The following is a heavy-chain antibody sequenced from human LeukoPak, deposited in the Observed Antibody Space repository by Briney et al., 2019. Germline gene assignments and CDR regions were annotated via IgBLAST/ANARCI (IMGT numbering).Heavy chain of an antibody. CDR1: GFTFSSYA. CDR2: ISGSGGNT. Sequence: GGSLRLSCAASGFTFSSYAMSWGRQAPGTGLEWVSGISGSGGNTYYADSVKGRFTIFRDNSKNTLYLKMTSLRAEDTAVYYCAKDRGIISDYWGQGTLVTVSS. V-gene: IGHV3-23*01. J-gene: IGHJ4*02. CDR3: AKDRGIISDY. D-gene: IGHD3-10*01.